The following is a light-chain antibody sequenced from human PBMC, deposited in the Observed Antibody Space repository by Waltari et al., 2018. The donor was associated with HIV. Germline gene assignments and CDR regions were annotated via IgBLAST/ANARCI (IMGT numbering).Light chain of an antibody. Sequence: QSVLTQSPSISGTPGQRVAISCSGSSSNIGHNYVSWYHQVPGTTPNLLIFGNTQRSSGVSDRVSRSVSGTSAALAISGLRSDDEANYDCAVWDNSLSAQVFGGGTTLTVL. CDR3: AVWDNSLSAQV. CDR2: GNT. V-gene: IGLV1-47*01. J-gene: IGLJ3*02. CDR1: SSNIGHNY.